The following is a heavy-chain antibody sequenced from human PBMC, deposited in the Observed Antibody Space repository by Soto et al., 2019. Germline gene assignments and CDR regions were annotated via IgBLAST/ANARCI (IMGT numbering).Heavy chain of an antibody. J-gene: IGHJ6*03. V-gene: IGHV1-8*01. CDR2: MNPNSGNT. D-gene: IGHD3-10*01. Sequence: ASVKVSCKASGYTFTSYDINWVRQATGQGLEWMGWMNPNSGNTGYAQKFQGRVTMTRNTSISTAYMELSSLRSEDTAVYYCARVNVKRNYGYGAGSYPKARYYMDVWGKGTTVTVSS. CDR1: GYTFTSYD. CDR3: ARVNVKRNYGYGAGSYPKARYYMDV.